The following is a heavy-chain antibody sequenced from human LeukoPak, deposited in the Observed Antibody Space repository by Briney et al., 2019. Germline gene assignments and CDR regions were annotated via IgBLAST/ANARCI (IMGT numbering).Heavy chain of an antibody. CDR3: ARGRYVDWLFDY. V-gene: IGHV3-7*03. CDR1: GFRSTYYW. D-gene: IGHD3-9*01. Sequence: GGSLRLSCVVSGFRSTYYWMTWVRQAPGKGLGWVANIEQDGGEEYYVDSVKGRFTISRDNAKNSVYLQMNSLRVEDTAVYYCARGRYVDWLFDYWGQGTLVTVSS. CDR2: IEQDGGEE. J-gene: IGHJ4*02.